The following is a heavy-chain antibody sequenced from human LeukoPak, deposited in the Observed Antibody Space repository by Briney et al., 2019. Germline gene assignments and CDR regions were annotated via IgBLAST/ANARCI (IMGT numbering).Heavy chain of an antibody. D-gene: IGHD3-22*01. CDR3: AGQFDSSGSYFY. V-gene: IGHV4-38-2*02. J-gene: IGHJ4*02. CDR2: IYHTGGT. CDR1: GSGYSISGGFY. Sequence: SETLSLTCTVSGSGYSISGGFYWGWIRQPPGKGLEWIGSIYHTGGTYYNPSLKSRATISVDTSKNQFSLKLKFVTAADTAVYYCAGQFDSSGSYFYWGQGTLVTVSS.